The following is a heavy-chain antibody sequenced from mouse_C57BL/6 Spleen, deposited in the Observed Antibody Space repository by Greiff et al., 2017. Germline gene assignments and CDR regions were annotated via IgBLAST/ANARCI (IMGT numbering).Heavy chain of an antibody. D-gene: IGHD1-1*01. CDR1: GYTFTSYW. J-gene: IGHJ4*01. V-gene: IGHV1-53*01. CDR3: ARDGSSPYYYAMDY. CDR2: INPSNCGT. Sequence: QVQLQQPGTELVKPGASVKLSCKASGYTFTSYWMHWVKQRPGQGLEWIGNINPSNCGTNYNENFKSNATLTVDKSSSTAYMQLSSLTSEDSAVYYCARDGSSPYYYAMDYWGQGTSVTVSS.